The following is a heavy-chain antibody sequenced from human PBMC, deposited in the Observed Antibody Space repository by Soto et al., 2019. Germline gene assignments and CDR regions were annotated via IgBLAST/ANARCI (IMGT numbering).Heavy chain of an antibody. J-gene: IGHJ6*02. CDR2: IIPIFGTA. CDR1: GGTFSSYA. V-gene: IGHV1-69*13. D-gene: IGHD6-13*01. Sequence: GASVKVSCKASGGTFSSYAISWVRQAPGQGHEWKGEIIPIFGTANYAQKFQGRVTITADESTSTAYMELSSLRSEDTVVYYCARDKAIAAPRPPRYYYGMDVWAKGPRSPSP. CDR3: ARDKAIAAPRPPRYYYGMDV.